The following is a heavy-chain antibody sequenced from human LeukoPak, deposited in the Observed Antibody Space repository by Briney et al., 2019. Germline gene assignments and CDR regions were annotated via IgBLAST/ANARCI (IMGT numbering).Heavy chain of an antibody. CDR2: INHSGST. V-gene: IGHV4-34*01. CDR1: GVSFSGYY. Sequence: PSETLSLTCAVYGVSFSGYYWSWIRQPPGKGLEWIGEINHSGSTNYNPSLKSRVTISLDTSKNQFSLKLSSVTAADTAVYYCAQYGGNSVYDCWGQGTLVTVSS. CDR3: AQYGGNSVYDC. J-gene: IGHJ4*02. D-gene: IGHD4-23*01.